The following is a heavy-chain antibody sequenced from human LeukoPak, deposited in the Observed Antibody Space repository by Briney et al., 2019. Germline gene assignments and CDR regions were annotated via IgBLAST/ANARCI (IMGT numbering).Heavy chain of an antibody. CDR2: INPNSGGT. J-gene: IGHJ6*03. CDR3: ARDAAELVVVPAAIYYYYYMDV. V-gene: IGHV1-2*02. D-gene: IGHD2-2*01. CDR1: GYTFTGYY. Sequence: GASVKVSCKASGYTFTGYYMHWVRQAPGQGLEWMGWINPNSGGTNYAQKFQGRVTMTRHTSISTAYMELSRLRSDDTAVYYCARDAAELVVVPAAIYYYYYMDVWGKGTTVTVSS.